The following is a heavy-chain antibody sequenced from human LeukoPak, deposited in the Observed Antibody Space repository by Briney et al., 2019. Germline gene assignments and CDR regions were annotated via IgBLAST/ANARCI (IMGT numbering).Heavy chain of an antibody. Sequence: ASVKVSCKASGYTFTGYYMHWVRQAPGQGLEWMGWINPNSGGTNYAQKFQGRVTMTRDTSTSTAYMELSRLRSDDTAVYYCARDRPKAYYYDSSGYALWGQGTLVTVSS. J-gene: IGHJ4*02. CDR3: ARDRPKAYYYDSSGYAL. V-gene: IGHV1-2*02. D-gene: IGHD3-22*01. CDR2: INPNSGGT. CDR1: GYTFTGYY.